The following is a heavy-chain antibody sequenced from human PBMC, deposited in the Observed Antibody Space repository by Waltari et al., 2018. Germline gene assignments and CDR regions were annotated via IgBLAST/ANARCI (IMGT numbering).Heavy chain of an antibody. D-gene: IGHD3-22*01. CDR2: IDPGDAET. CDR1: GYSFTSYW. J-gene: IGHJ4*02. CDR3: ARRAPDSSGYYYHTDY. V-gene: IGHV5-51*03. Sequence: EVQLVQSGAEVNKPGESLTISCKGSGYSFTSYWIGWVRQMPGKGLEWMGIIDPGDAETGYSPSFQGQVTSSADKSISTAYLQWSSLKASDTAMYYCARRAPDSSGYYYHTDYWGQGTLVTVSS.